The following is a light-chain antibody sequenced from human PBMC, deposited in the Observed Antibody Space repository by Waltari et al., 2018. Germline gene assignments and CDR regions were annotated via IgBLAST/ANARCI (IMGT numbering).Light chain of an antibody. CDR2: EVF. CDR1: SSDVGGYSY. CDR3: SSYAGSNNVV. J-gene: IGLJ2*01. Sequence: QSALTQPPSASGSPGQSVTISCTGTSSDVGGYSYVSWYQQHPGKAPKLIIFEVFPRPAGVPDRVSGSKSGHTASLTVSGLQAEDEADYYCSSYAGSNNVVFGGGTKLTVL. V-gene: IGLV2-8*01.